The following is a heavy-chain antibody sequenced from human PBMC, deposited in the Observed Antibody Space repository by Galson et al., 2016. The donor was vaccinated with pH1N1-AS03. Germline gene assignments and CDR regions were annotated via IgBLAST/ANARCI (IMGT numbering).Heavy chain of an antibody. V-gene: IGHV1-3*01. Sequence: SVKVSCKASGYTFISYVMHWVRQAPGQRLEWMGWINAGNGNTTYSQSFQGRVTITRDTSPSKAYMELSSLRSEDTAVYYCARGRGSYGMDVWGQGTTVTVSS. J-gene: IGHJ6*02. D-gene: IGHD1-26*01. CDR2: INAGNGNT. CDR3: ARGRGSYGMDV. CDR1: GYTFISYV.